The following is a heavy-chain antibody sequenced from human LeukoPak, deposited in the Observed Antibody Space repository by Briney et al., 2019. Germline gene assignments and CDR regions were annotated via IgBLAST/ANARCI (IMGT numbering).Heavy chain of an antibody. D-gene: IGHD3-16*01. Sequence: GGSLRLSCAASRFTFSSYAMSWVRQAPGKGLEWVSAISGSGGSTYYADSVKGRFTISRDNSKNTLYLQMNSLRAEDTAVYYCAKRVSLGSIRRGFDYWGQGTLVTVSS. J-gene: IGHJ4*02. V-gene: IGHV3-23*01. CDR1: RFTFSSYA. CDR2: ISGSGGST. CDR3: AKRVSLGSIRRGFDY.